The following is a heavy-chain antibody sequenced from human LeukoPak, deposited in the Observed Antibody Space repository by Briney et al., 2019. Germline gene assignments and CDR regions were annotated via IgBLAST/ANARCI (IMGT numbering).Heavy chain of an antibody. CDR1: GFTFSSYS. CDR2: ISSTSSTK. V-gene: IGHV3-48*01. J-gene: IGHJ3*02. CDR3: AREARIAAPHDAFDI. D-gene: IGHD6-6*01. Sequence: PGGSLRLSCAASGFTFSSYSMTWVRQAPGKGLEWLSYISSTSSTKYYADSVEGRFTISRDNARNSLYLQMNSLRAEDTAVYYCAREARIAAPHDAFDIWGQGTMVTVSS.